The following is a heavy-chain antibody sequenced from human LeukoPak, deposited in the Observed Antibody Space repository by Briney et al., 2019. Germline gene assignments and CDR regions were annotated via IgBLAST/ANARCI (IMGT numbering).Heavy chain of an antibody. CDR3: AREGSSGPLDY. J-gene: IGHJ4*02. D-gene: IGHD6-19*01. CDR1: GGSISSYY. CDR2: MYNSGSA. V-gene: IGHV4-59*01. Sequence: SETLSLTCTVSGGSISSYYWSWIRQPPGKGLEWIGYMYNSGSANYDPSLKSRVTISVDTSKNQFSLKLSSVTAADTAVYYCAREGSSGPLDYWGQGTLVTVSS.